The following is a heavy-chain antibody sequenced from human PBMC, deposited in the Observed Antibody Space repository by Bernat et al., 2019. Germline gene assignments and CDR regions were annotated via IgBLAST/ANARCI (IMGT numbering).Heavy chain of an antibody. CDR3: AADQGTDWNGQGYFDY. V-gene: IGHV1-58*02. CDR1: GFTFTSSA. CDR2: IVVGSGNT. D-gene: IGHD1-1*01. Sequence: QMQLVQSGPEVKKPGTSVKVSCKASGFTFTSSAMQWVRQARGQRLEWIGWIVVGSGNTNYAQKFQERVTITRDMSTSTVYMELSSLRSEDTAVYYCAADQGTDWNGQGYFDYWGQGTLVTVSS. J-gene: IGHJ4*02.